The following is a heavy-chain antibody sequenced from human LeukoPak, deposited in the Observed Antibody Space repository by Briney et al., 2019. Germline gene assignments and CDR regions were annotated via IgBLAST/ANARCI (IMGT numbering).Heavy chain of an antibody. CDR2: IIPIFGTA. D-gene: IGHD5-12*01. Sequence: ASVKVSCKASGGTFSSYAISWVRQAPGQGLEWMGGIIPIFGTANYAQKFQGRVTITADESASTAYMELSSLRSEDTAVYYCARGVVATIYYYYMDVWGKGTTVTVSS. CDR1: GGTFSSYA. CDR3: ARGVVATIYYYYMDV. V-gene: IGHV1-69*13. J-gene: IGHJ6*03.